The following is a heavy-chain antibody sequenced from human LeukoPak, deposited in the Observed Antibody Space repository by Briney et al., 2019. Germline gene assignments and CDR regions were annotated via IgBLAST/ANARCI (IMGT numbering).Heavy chain of an antibody. Sequence: SETLSLTCTVSGGSISSGGYYWSWIRQHPGKGLEWIGYIYYSGSTYYNPSLKSRVTISVDTSKNQFSLKLNSVTAADTAVYYCARAPTGYYDSSGLDYWGQGTLVTVSS. D-gene: IGHD3-22*01. V-gene: IGHV4-31*03. CDR2: IYYSGST. CDR3: ARAPTGYYDSSGLDY. CDR1: GGSISSGGYY. J-gene: IGHJ4*02.